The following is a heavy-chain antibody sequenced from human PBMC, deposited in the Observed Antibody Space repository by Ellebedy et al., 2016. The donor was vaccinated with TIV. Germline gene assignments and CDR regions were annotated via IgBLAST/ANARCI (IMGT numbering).Heavy chain of an antibody. CDR2: INPHSGDT. J-gene: IGHJ4*02. CDR1: GYTFTGYY. Sequence: AASVKVSCKASGYTFTGYYIYWVRQAPGQGLEWMGRINPHSGDTNYAQKFQGRVTMTKDTSITTAYMELSWLRSDDTAVYYCARMVTAHFDYWGQGTLVTVSS. CDR3: ARMVTAHFDY. D-gene: IGHD2-21*02. V-gene: IGHV1-2*02.